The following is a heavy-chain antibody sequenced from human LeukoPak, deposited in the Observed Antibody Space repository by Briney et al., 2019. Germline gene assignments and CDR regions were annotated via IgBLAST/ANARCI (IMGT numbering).Heavy chain of an antibody. CDR3: AKDQLADYYDNSGYFDC. CDR2: ISGGGAST. CDR1: GLTFTSYG. J-gene: IGHJ4*02. Sequence: GGSLRLSCAASGLTFTSYGMTWVREAPGKGLEWVSAISGGGASTYYADSVKGRFTISRDNSKNTLYLQMNSLRAEDTAIYYCAKDQLADYYDNSGYFDCWGQGTLVTVSS. V-gene: IGHV3-23*01. D-gene: IGHD3-22*01.